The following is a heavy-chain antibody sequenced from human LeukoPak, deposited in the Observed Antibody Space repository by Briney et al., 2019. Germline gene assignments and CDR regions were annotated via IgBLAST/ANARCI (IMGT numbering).Heavy chain of an antibody. D-gene: IGHD1-26*01. Sequence: SVKVSCKASGYSFTGYYIHWVRQAPGQGLEWMGGIIPIFGTANYAQKFQGRVMITTDESTSTAYRELSNLRSEDTAVYYCARESGGLFDPWGQGTLVTVSS. CDR1: GYSFTGYY. V-gene: IGHV1-69*05. CDR2: IIPIFGTA. CDR3: ARESGGLFDP. J-gene: IGHJ5*02.